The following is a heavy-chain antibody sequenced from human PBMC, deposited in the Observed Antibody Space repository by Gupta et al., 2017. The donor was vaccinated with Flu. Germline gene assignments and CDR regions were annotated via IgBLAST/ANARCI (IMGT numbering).Heavy chain of an antibody. CDR1: GDSITHSY. V-gene: IGHV4-59*01. Sequence: QVHLRESGPGLVEPSETLSLTCTVSGDSITHSYWSWIRQTPGKGLEWIGNVYYSGSTNYNTSRKSGLTISVAPSNSQFSLKLSSVTAADTAGYYCERVRVRAPDTWGQGTRGTVSS. J-gene: IGHJ5*02. CDR3: ERVRVRAPDT. CDR2: VYYSGST. D-gene: IGHD3-10*01.